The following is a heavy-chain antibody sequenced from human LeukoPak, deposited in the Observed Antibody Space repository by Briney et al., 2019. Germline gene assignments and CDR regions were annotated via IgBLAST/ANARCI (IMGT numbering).Heavy chain of an antibody. D-gene: IGHD3/OR15-3a*01. CDR2: INPSGGST. J-gene: IGHJ6*03. Sequence: ASVKVSCKASGYTFTSYYMHWVRQAPGQGLEWMGIINPSGGSTSYAQKFQGRVTMTRDTSTSTVYMELSSLRSEDTAVYYCARRAMDRNYYYYMDVWGKGTTVTVSS. CDR3: ARRAMDRNYYYYMDV. CDR1: GYTFTSYY. V-gene: IGHV1-46*01.